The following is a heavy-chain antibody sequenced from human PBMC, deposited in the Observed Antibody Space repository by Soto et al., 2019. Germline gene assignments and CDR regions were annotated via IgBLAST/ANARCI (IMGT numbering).Heavy chain of an antibody. CDR1: GFTFIRSA. D-gene: IGHD2-2*01. V-gene: IGHV1-58*01. Sequence: ASVKVSCKASGFTFIRSAVQWVRQARGQRPEWIGWIVAGSGYTNYAQKFQERVTITRDTSTTTVYMELSSLRSEDTAVYYCASHLCSSTRCSYYYGMDVWGQGTTVTV. CDR2: IVAGSGYT. CDR3: ASHLCSSTRCSYYYGMDV. J-gene: IGHJ6*02.